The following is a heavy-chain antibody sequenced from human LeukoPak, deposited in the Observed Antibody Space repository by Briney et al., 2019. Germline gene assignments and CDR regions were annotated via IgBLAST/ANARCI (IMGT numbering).Heavy chain of an antibody. D-gene: IGHD3-22*01. J-gene: IGHJ4*02. CDR3: ARDRINHRYYYDSSGYLSIDY. CDR1: GYTFTSYG. Sequence: ASVKVSCKASGYTFTSYGISWVRQAPGQGREWMGWISAYNGNTNYAQKLQGRVTMSTDTSTSTAYMELRSLRSDDTAVYYCARDRINHRYYYDSSGYLSIDYWGQGTLVTVSS. CDR2: ISAYNGNT. V-gene: IGHV1-18*01.